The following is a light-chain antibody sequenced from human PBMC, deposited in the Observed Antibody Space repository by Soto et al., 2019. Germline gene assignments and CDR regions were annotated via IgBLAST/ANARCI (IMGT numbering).Light chain of an antibody. V-gene: IGLV2-14*01. Sequence: QSALTQPASVSGSPGQSITISCTGTSSDVGSYSYVSWYQQRPGKAPKLMIYEVTNRPSGVSDRFSGSKSGNTASLTISGLQYEDEADYYCGSYTSSVYVFGTGTKLTVL. CDR1: SSDVGSYSY. CDR3: GSYTSSVYV. CDR2: EVT. J-gene: IGLJ1*01.